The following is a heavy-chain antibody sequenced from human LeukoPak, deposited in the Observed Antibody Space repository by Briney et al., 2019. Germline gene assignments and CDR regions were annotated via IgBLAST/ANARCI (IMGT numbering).Heavy chain of an antibody. CDR1: GYTFTGYY. CDR3: ASCHYDILTGYPNTYYYYGMDV. CDR2: INPNSGGT. Sequence: ASVKVSCKASGYTFTGYYMHWVRQAPGQGLEWMGWINPNSGGTNYAQKFQDRVTMTRDTSISTAYMELSRLRSDDTAVYYCASCHYDILTGYPNTYYYYGMDVWGQGTTVTVSS. J-gene: IGHJ6*02. V-gene: IGHV1-2*02. D-gene: IGHD3-9*01.